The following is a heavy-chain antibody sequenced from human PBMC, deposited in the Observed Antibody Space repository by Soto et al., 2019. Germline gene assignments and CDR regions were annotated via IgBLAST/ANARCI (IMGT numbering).Heavy chain of an antibody. V-gene: IGHV3-30-3*01. Sequence: GGSLRLSCGASGFSFSSYAMHWVRQAPGKGLECVAVISYDGNNKRYADSVKGRFTISRDNSENTLYLQMNSLRAEDTAVYYCARAGYCSGGRCYSPYYYYYGMDVWGQGTTVTVSS. CDR3: ARAGYCSGGRCYSPYYYYYGMDV. J-gene: IGHJ6*02. D-gene: IGHD2-15*01. CDR2: ISYDGNNK. CDR1: GFSFSSYA.